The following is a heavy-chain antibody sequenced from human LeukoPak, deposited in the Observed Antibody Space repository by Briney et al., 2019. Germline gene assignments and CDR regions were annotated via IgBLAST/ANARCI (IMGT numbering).Heavy chain of an antibody. CDR3: ARGPHYYGSGSYFVY. D-gene: IGHD3-10*01. V-gene: IGHV1-46*01. CDR2: INPSGGST. CDR1: GYTFTSYY. Sequence: GASVMVSCKASGYTFTSYYMHWVRQAPGQGLEWMGIINPSGGSTSYAQKFQGRVTMTRDTSTSTVYMELSSLRSEDTAVYYCARGPHYYGSGSYFVYWGQGTLVTVSS. J-gene: IGHJ4*02.